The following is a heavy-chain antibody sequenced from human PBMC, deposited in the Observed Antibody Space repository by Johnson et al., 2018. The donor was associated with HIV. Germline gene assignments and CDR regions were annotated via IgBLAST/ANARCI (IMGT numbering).Heavy chain of an antibody. Sequence: QVQLVESGGGLVKPWGSLRLSCAASGFTVSSNYMSWVRQAPGKGLEWISYISSSGGIRYYADSVKGRFTVSRDNAKNSLYLQMNSLRVEDTAVYYCARDSTPWGGDEVGYAFDVWGQGTTVVVS. CDR2: ISSSGGIR. V-gene: IGHV3-11*04. CDR1: GFTVSSNY. D-gene: IGHD7-27*01. CDR3: ARDSTPWGGDEVGYAFDV. J-gene: IGHJ3*01.